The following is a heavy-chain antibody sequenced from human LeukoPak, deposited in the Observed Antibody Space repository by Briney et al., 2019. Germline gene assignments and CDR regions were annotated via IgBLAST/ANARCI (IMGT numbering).Heavy chain of an antibody. J-gene: IGHJ4*02. V-gene: IGHV3-30-3*01. D-gene: IGHD4-23*01. Sequence: GGSLRLSCAASGFTFSSYALPWVRQAPGKGLEWVAVIPYDGSNKYYTDSVKGRFTISRDNSKNTLYLQMNSLRAEDTAVYYCARGPAMTTVALWGQGTLVTVSS. CDR2: IPYDGSNK. CDR3: ARGPAMTTVAL. CDR1: GFTFSSYA.